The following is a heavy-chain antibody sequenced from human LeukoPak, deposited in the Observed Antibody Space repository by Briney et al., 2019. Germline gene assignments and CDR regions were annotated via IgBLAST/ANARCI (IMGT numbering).Heavy chain of an antibody. Sequence: ASVKVSCKASGYTFPSYYLHRKRHPPGPDLYRMLIINPTGRTTSYAQKFQFIVTMTRDPSTNPPYMALRSLRSEDSAEYYCATFVAVYSGYDPFDYWGQGTLVTVSS. CDR1: GYTFPSYY. D-gene: IGHD5-12*01. CDR3: ATFVAVYSGYDPFDY. V-gene: IGHV1-46*01. CDR2: INPTGRTT. J-gene: IGHJ4*02.